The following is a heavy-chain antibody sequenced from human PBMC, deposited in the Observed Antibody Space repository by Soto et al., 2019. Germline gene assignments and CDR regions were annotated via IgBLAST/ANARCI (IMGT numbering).Heavy chain of an antibody. J-gene: IGHJ5*02. Sequence: QVQLVQSGAEVKKPGSSVKVSCKASGGTFSSYAISWVRQAPGQGLEWMGGIIPIFGTANYAQKFQGRVTITADKSTSTAYMELSSLRSEDTAVYYCASVELGYGSGGSCSNWFDPWGQGTLVTVSS. CDR3: ASVELGYGSGGSCSNWFDP. V-gene: IGHV1-69*06. CDR2: IIPIFGTA. D-gene: IGHD2-15*01. CDR1: GGTFSSYA.